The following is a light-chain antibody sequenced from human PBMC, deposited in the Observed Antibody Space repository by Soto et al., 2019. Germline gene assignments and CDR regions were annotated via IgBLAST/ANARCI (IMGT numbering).Light chain of an antibody. CDR3: AAGDDRLFGYV. CDR2: SDN. J-gene: IGLJ1*01. CDR1: SSNIGSNT. Sequence: QSVLTQPPSASGTPGQRVTISCSGSSSNIGSNTVSWYQQLPGTAPKLLIYSDNQRPSGVPDRFSGSKSGTSASLAISGLRFEDEADYYCAAGDDRLFGYVFGTGTKLTVL. V-gene: IGLV1-44*01.